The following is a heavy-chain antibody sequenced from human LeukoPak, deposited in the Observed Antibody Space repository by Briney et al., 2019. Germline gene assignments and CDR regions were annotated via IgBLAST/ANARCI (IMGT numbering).Heavy chain of an antibody. CDR2: ISSSGSTI. J-gene: IGHJ4*02. CDR1: GFTFSSYE. Sequence: GGSLRLSCAASGFTFSSYEMNWVRQAPGKGLEWVSYISSSGSTIYYADSVKGRFTISRDNAKNSLYLQMNSLRAEDTAVYYCARVGGHSGYDPKDYYFDYWGQGTLVTVSS. V-gene: IGHV3-48*03. CDR3: ARVGGHSGYDPKDYYFDY. D-gene: IGHD5-12*01.